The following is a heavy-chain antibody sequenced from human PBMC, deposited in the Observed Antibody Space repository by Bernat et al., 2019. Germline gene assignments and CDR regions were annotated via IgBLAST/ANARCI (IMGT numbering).Heavy chain of an antibody. Sequence: EVQLLESGGGLVQPGGSLRLSCAASGFTFSSHGMTWVRQAPGKGLEWVSAISGSGDTTNYADSVKGRFTISRDNSKNRLYLQMNSLRAEDTAVYFCARGLYTSSWGDFDYWGQGTLVTVSS. CDR2: ISGSGDTT. D-gene: IGHD6-13*01. CDR1: GFTFSSHG. J-gene: IGHJ4*02. V-gene: IGHV3-23*01. CDR3: ARGLYTSSWGDFDY.